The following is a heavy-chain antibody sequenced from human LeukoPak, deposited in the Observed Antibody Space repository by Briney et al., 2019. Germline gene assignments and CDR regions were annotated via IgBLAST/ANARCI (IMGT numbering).Heavy chain of an antibody. V-gene: IGHV3-48*02. J-gene: IGHJ4*02. CDR1: GFTFSSYS. CDR2: ISSSGETI. Sequence: AGGSLRLSCAASGFTFSSYSMNWVRKASGKGLEWLSHISSSGETIYYADSVKGRFSFSRDNAKKSLYLQMNSLTDEDTAVYYCARDLYGDFIFDYWGQGTLVTVSS. CDR3: ARDLYGDFIFDY. D-gene: IGHD4-17*01.